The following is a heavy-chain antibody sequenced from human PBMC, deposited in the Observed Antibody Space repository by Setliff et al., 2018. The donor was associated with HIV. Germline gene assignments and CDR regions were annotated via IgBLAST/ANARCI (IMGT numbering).Heavy chain of an antibody. D-gene: IGHD1-1*01. CDR3: ATARIPTGGTSTSFDY. CDR2: ISYDGSRI. Sequence: GGSLRLSCVGSGFTFRDFAMHWVRQAPGKGLEWVSSISYDGSRIYYADSVKGRFSISRDNSKNTLSLQVNGLGPEDTAVYYCATARIPTGGTSTSFDYWGQGTLVTVSS. V-gene: IGHV3-30*01. CDR1: GFTFRDFA. J-gene: IGHJ4*02.